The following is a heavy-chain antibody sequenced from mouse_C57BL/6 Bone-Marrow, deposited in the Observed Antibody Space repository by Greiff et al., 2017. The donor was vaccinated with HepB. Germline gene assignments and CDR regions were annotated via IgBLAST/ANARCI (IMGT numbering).Heavy chain of an antibody. D-gene: IGHD1-1*01. V-gene: IGHV1-7*01. CDR1: GYTFTSYW. CDR3: SCDYYGSPPFAY. J-gene: IGHJ3*01. CDR2: INPSSGYT. Sequence: QVQLQQSGAELAKPGASVKLSCKASGYTFTSYWMHWVKQRPGRGLEWIGYINPSSGYTKYNQKFKDKATLTADKPASTAYMQLSSLTYEDSAVYYCSCDYYGSPPFAYWGQGTLVTVSA.